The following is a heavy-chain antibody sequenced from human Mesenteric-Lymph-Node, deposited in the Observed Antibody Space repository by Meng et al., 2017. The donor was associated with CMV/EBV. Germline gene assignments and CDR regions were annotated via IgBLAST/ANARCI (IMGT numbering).Heavy chain of an antibody. CDR2: ISYDGSNK. D-gene: IGHD3-3*01. Sequence: GGSLRLSCAASGFTFSSYAMHWVRQAPGKGLEWVAVISYDGSNKYYADSVKGRFTISRDNSKNTLYLQMNSLRAEDTAVYYCAGQFLEWPSPLDYWGQGTLVTVSS. CDR3: AGQFLEWPSPLDY. J-gene: IGHJ4*02. CDR1: GFTFSSYA. V-gene: IGHV3-30*04.